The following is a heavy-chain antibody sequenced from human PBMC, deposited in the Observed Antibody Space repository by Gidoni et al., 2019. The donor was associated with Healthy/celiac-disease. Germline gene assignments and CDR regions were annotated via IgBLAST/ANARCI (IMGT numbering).Heavy chain of an antibody. CDR3: ARDSKLGLGY. CDR2: IYTSRST. J-gene: IGHJ4*02. V-gene: IGHV4-61*02. Sequence: QVQLQESGPGLVKPSQTPSLPCTVSGGCISSGSYYWSWLRQPAGKGLEWNGRIYTSRSTNYNPSLKSRVTISVDTSKNQFSLKLSSVTAADTAVYYWARDSKLGLGYWGQGTLVTVSS. D-gene: IGHD6-13*01. CDR1: GGCISSGSYY.